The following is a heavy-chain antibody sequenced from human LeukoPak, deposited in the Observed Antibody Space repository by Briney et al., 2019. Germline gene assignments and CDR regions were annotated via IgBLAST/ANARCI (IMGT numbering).Heavy chain of an antibody. CDR3: ARGRGAPWIAQDY. J-gene: IGHJ4*02. Sequence: GGSLRLSCAASGFTFSGSAMHWVRQASGKGLEWVGRIRSKVNSYATAYAASVKGRFTISRDDSKNTAYLQMNSLKTEDTAVYYCARGRGAPWIAQDYWGQGTLVTVSS. CDR2: IRSKVNSYAT. CDR1: GFTFSGSA. V-gene: IGHV3-73*01. D-gene: IGHD3-10*01.